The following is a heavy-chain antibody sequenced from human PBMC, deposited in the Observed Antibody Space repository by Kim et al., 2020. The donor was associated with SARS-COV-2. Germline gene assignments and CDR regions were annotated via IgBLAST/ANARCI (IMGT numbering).Heavy chain of an antibody. Sequence: ASVKVSCKASGYTFSNYGISWVRLAPGQGLEWMGWISGSNGATKYAQKFQGRVTMTTDTSADTAYMERRSLRSDDTALYYCARAHYSTNSPFFYWGQGTLVTVSS. J-gene: IGHJ4*02. CDR1: GYTFSNYG. D-gene: IGHD2-8*01. V-gene: IGHV1-18*01. CDR3: ARAHYSTNSPFFY. CDR2: ISGSNGAT.